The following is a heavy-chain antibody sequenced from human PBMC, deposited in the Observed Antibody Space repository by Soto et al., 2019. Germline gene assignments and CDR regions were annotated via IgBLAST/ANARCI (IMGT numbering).Heavy chain of an antibody. CDR2: IYSSGTT. V-gene: IGHV4-4*07. CDR1: GGTISGYY. Sequence: QVHLQESGPGLVKPSETLSLTCSVSGGTISGYYWTWIRQPAGKGLEWIGRIYSSGTTKYNPSLPSRVTISLDTSNIQFSLRLTSVTAADTAVYYCARGQRFADWFDPWGQGTLGTVSS. CDR3: ARGQRFADWFDP. D-gene: IGHD3-3*01. J-gene: IGHJ5*02.